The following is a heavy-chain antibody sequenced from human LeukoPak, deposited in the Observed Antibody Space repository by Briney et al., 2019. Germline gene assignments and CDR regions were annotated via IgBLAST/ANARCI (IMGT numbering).Heavy chain of an antibody. CDR2: IKKDGSEK. Sequence: PGGSLRLSCAASGFTFSSHWVSWVRQAPGKGLEWVANIKKDGSEKYYVDSVKGRFTISRDNAKNSLYLQMNSLRAEDTAVYYCTREQDREAAATVVGDYWGQGTLVTVSS. CDR1: GFTFSSHW. J-gene: IGHJ4*02. V-gene: IGHV3-7*01. CDR3: TREQDREAAATVVGDY. D-gene: IGHD4-23*01.